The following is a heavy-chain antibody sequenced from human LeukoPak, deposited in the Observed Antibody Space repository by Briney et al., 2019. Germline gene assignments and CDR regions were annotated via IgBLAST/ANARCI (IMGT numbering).Heavy chain of an antibody. V-gene: IGHV1-69*13. CDR3: AKYYYGSGSQYYFDY. CDR2: IIPIFGTA. CDR1: GGTFSSYA. D-gene: IGHD3-10*01. J-gene: IGHJ4*02. Sequence: ASVKVSCKASGGTFSSYAISWVRQAPGQGLEWMGRIIPIFGTANYAQKFQGRVTITADESTSTAYMELSSLRSEDTAVYYCAKYYYGSGSQYYFDYWGQGTLVTVSS.